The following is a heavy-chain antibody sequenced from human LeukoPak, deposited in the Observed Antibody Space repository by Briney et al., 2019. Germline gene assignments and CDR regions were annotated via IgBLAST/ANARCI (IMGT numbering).Heavy chain of an antibody. CDR3: ARDRWCSGGSCYSGGVGWFDP. J-gene: IGHJ5*02. CDR1: GYTFTSYY. V-gene: IGHV1-46*01. D-gene: IGHD2-15*01. Sequence: GASVKVSCKASGYTFTSYYMHWVRQAPGQGLEWMGIINPSGGSTGYAQKFQGRVTMTRDTSTSTVYMELSSLRSEDTAVYYCARDRWCSGGSCYSGGVGWFDPWGQGTLVTVSS. CDR2: INPSGGST.